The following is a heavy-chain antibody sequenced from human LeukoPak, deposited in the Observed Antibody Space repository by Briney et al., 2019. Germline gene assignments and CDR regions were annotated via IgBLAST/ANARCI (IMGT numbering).Heavy chain of an antibody. CDR1: GFTFSSYE. J-gene: IGHJ6*04. V-gene: IGHV3-48*03. Sequence: PGGSLRLSCAASGFTFSSYEMNWVRQAPGKGLEWVSYISSSGSTIYYADSVKGRFTISRDNAKNSLYLQMNSLRAEDMAVYYCARTSYYYGSGSSDYYYGMDVWGKGTPVTVSS. CDR3: ARTSYYYGSGSSDYYYGMDV. D-gene: IGHD3-10*01. CDR2: ISSSGSTI.